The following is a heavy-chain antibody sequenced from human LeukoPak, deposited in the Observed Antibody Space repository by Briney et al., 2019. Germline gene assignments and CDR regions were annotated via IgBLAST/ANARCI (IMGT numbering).Heavy chain of an antibody. D-gene: IGHD3-3*01. CDR2: ISPSGGST. CDR3: ARDVLRYDFWSGYYRGASFDY. CDR1: GYTFTSYY. V-gene: IGHV1-46*01. J-gene: IGHJ4*02. Sequence: ASVKVSCKASGYTFTSYYMHWVRQAPGQGLEWMGIISPSGGSTSYAQKFQGRVTMTRDTSTSTVYMELSSLRSEDTAVYYCARDVLRYDFWSGYYRGASFDYWGQGTLVTVSS.